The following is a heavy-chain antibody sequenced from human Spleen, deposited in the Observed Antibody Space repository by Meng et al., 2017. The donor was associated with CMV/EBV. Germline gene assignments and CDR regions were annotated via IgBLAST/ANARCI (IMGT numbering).Heavy chain of an antibody. CDR1: GFTFSSYW. D-gene: IGHD6-6*01. CDR3: AKGISSSSEIFDY. V-gene: IGHV3-7*03. CDR2: IKQDGSEK. Sequence: GGSLRLSCAASGFTFSSYWMSWVRQAPGKGLEWVANIKQDGSEKYYVDSVKGRFTISRDNSKNTLYLQMNSLRAEDTAVYYCAKGISSSSEIFDYWGQGTLVTVSS. J-gene: IGHJ4*02.